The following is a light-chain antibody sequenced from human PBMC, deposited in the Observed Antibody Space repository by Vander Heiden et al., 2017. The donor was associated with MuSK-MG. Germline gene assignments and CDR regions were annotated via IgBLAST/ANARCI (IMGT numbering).Light chain of an antibody. V-gene: IGKV3-20*01. J-gene: IGKJ4*01. Sequence: EIVLTQSPGTLSLSPGERATLSCRASKSVSSSYLAWYQQKPGQAPRLLIYGASSRDTGIPDRFSGSGSGTDFTLTISRLEPEDFAVYYCQQDGSSPITFGGGTKVEIK. CDR1: KSVSSSY. CDR3: QQDGSSPIT. CDR2: GAS.